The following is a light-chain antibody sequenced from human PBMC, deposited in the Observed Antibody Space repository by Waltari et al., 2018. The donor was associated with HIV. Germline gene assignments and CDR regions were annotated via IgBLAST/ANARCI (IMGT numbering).Light chain of an antibody. CDR2: LNPDGRH. CDR3: QTWGIAIQVV. CDR1: SGHSSYD. Sequence: QLVLPQSPSASASLGASVKLTCTLSSGHSSYDVAWHQQQPEKGPRFLMKLNPDGRHTKGDGIPDRFTGSSSVTERYLTISSLQSEDEADYYCQTWGIAIQVVFGGGTKLTVL. V-gene: IGLV4-69*01. J-gene: IGLJ2*01.